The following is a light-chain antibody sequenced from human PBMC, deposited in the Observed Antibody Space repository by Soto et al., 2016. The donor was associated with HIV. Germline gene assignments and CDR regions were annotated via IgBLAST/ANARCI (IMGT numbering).Light chain of an antibody. CDR2: YSS. Sequence: DIQMTQSPSSVSASVGDRVTITCRASQYIASWLAWYQQKPGKAPKLLIYYSSILESGVPSRFSGSGSGTDFTLTIGSLQPEDFATYYCQQGNSFPYTFGQGTKLDIK. J-gene: IGKJ2*01. CDR3: QQGNSFPYT. CDR1: QYIASW. V-gene: IGKV1-12*01.